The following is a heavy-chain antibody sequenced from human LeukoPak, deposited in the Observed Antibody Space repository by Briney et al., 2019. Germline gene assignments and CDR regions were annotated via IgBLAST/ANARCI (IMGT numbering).Heavy chain of an antibody. Sequence: GESLKISCKGSGYSFTNNWITWVRQMPGKGLEWMGIIYPGDSDTRYSPSFQGQVTISVDKSITTAYLQWSSLKASDTATYFCARSGSGRSFDYWGQGTLVTVSS. V-gene: IGHV5-51*01. CDR3: ARSGSGRSFDY. CDR1: GYSFTNNW. CDR2: IYPGDSDT. J-gene: IGHJ4*02. D-gene: IGHD6-19*01.